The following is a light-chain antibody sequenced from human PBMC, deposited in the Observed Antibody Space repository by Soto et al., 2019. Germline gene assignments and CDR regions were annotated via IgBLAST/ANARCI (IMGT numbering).Light chain of an antibody. Sequence: DIQMTQSPSTLSASVGDRVTITCRASQDISTFLAWYQHKPGKAPKLLIYDASTLQTGVPSRFRGSGFGTEFTLTITGLQPDDFATYYCQQYDDYSHATFGQGTKVDIK. CDR3: QQYDDYSHAT. V-gene: IGKV1-5*01. J-gene: IGKJ2*01. CDR2: DAS. CDR1: QDISTF.